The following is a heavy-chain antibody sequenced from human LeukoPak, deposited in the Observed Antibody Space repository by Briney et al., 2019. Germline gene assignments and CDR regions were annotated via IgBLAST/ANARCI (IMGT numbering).Heavy chain of an antibody. Sequence: ASVKVSCKASGYTFTSYGISWVRQAPGQGLEWMGWISGYSGNTNYAQKLQGRVMMTTDTSTRTAYMELRSLRSDDTAVYYCARERGDRSGYSSLDYWGQGTLVTVSS. V-gene: IGHV1-18*01. CDR3: ARERGDRSGYSSLDY. CDR1: GYTFTSYG. J-gene: IGHJ4*02. D-gene: IGHD3-22*01. CDR2: ISGYSGNT.